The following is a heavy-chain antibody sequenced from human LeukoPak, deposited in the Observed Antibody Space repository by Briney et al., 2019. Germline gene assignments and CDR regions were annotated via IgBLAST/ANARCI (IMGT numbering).Heavy chain of an antibody. J-gene: IGHJ4*02. Sequence: PGRSLRLSCVVSGVTVKSYYMNWVRQAPGKGLEWVSVFFSDGSTYYADSVKGRFTISRDDSKNTLYLEMNSLRAEDTAVYYCAREYSSSLGLDYWGQGTLVTVSS. V-gene: IGHV3-66*01. CDR1: GVTVKSYY. CDR2: FFSDGST. D-gene: IGHD6-13*01. CDR3: AREYSSSLGLDY.